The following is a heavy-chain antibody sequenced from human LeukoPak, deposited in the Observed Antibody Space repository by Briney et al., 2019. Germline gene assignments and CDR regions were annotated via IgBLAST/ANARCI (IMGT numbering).Heavy chain of an antibody. J-gene: IGHJ4*02. CDR2: ISGSGGST. CDR1: GFTFSSYA. V-gene: IGHV3-23*01. D-gene: IGHD3-10*01. CDR3: AKILGDITMVRGVRYYFDY. Sequence: GGFLRLSCAASGFTFSSYAMSWARQAPGKGLEWVSAISGSGGSTYYADSVKGRFTISRDNSKNTLYLQMNSLRAEDTAVYYCAKILGDITMVRGVRYYFDYWGQGTLVTVSS.